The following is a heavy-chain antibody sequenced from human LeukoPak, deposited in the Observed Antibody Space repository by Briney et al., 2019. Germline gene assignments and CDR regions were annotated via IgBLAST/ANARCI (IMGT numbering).Heavy chain of an antibody. V-gene: IGHV3-30*04. CDR2: ISYDGSNK. J-gene: IGHJ4*02. CDR1: GFTFSSYA. Sequence: GGSLRLSCAASGFTFSSYAMHWVRQAPGKGLEWVAVISYDGSNKYYADSVKGRFTISRDNSKNTLYLQMNSLRAEDTAVYYCARELETAMVFDFWGQGTLVTVSS. CDR3: ARELETAMVFDF. D-gene: IGHD5-18*01.